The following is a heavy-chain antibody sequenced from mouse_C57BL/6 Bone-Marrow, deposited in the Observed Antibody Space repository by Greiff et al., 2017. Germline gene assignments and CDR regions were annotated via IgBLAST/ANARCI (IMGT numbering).Heavy chain of an antibody. Sequence: VQLQQSGAELVRPGTSVKMSCKASGYTFTNYWIGWAKQRPGHGLEWIGDIYPGGGYTNYNEKFKGKATLTADKSSSAAYMQFSSLTSEASAIYYCARIYDGYGDYAMDYWGQGTSVTVSS. CDR3: ARIYDGYGDYAMDY. CDR1: GYTFTNYW. J-gene: IGHJ4*01. V-gene: IGHV1-63*01. D-gene: IGHD2-3*01. CDR2: IYPGGGYT.